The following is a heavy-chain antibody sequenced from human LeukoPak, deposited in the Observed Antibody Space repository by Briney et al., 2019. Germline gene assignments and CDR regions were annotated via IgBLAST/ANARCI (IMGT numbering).Heavy chain of an antibody. CDR3: AKDPPLSGSYWYFDL. CDR2: LSGSNGASSS. J-gene: IGHJ2*01. V-gene: IGHV3-23*01. Sequence: GGSLRLSCVASGFTFSNYAMNWVRQAPGKGLEWVSSLSGSNGASSSHTADSVKGRFTISRDNSKNTLYLQMNSLRAEDTAVYYCAKDPPLSGSYWYFDLWGRGTLVTVSS. CDR1: GFTFSNYA. D-gene: IGHD5-12*01.